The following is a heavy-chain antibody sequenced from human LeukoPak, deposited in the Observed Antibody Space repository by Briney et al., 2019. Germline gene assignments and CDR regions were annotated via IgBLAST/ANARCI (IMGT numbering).Heavy chain of an antibody. CDR3: ARTGIAARPTVWFDP. D-gene: IGHD6-6*01. V-gene: IGHV3-74*01. CDR1: GFTFSKYW. Sequence: GGSLRLSCAASGFTFSKYWMHWVRQAPGKGPVWVSYINSDGSNTNYADSVKGRFTISRDNAKNTLYLQMNSLRAEDTALYHCARTGIAARPTVWFDPWGQGTLVTVSS. J-gene: IGHJ5*02. CDR2: INSDGSNT.